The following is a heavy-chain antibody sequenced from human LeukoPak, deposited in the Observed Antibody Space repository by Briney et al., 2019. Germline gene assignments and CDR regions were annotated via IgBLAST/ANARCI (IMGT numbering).Heavy chain of an antibody. CDR3: ARSGGLGYDFWSGYYPPYY. CDR1: GFTFSRFT. V-gene: IGHV3-21*01. Sequence: GGSLRLSCAVSGFTFSRFTMTWVRQAPGKGLEWVSSISTSSSYIYYVDSVKGRFTVSRDNARKSLSLQMNSLRAEDTAVYYCARSGGLGYDFWSGYYPPYYWGQGTLVTVSS. J-gene: IGHJ4*02. D-gene: IGHD3-3*01. CDR2: ISTSSSYI.